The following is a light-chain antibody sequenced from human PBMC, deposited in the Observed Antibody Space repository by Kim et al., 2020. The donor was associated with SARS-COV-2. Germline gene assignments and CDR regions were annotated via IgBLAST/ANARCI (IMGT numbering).Light chain of an antibody. CDR2: GTS. CDR3: QQYGTSPLT. V-gene: IGKV3-20*01. J-gene: IGKJ4*01. CDR1: QSVSSSF. Sequence: SPGERATLSCRASQSVSSSFLAWYQQKPGQAPRLLIYGTSSRATDISDRFSGSGSGTDFTLTISRLEPEDFAVYNCQQYGTSPLTFGGGTKVDIK.